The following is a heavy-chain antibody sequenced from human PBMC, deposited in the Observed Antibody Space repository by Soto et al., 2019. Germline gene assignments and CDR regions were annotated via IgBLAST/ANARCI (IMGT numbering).Heavy chain of an antibody. CDR3: ARETGPYDILTGSPPDY. CDR2: INPSGGST. Sequence: ASVKVSCKASGYTFTSYYMHWVRQAPGQGLEWMGIINPSGGSTSYAQKFQGRVTMTRDTSTSTVYMELSSLRSEDTAVYYCARETGPYDILTGSPPDYWGQGTLVTVSS. J-gene: IGHJ4*02. D-gene: IGHD3-9*01. CDR1: GYTFTSYY. V-gene: IGHV1-46*01.